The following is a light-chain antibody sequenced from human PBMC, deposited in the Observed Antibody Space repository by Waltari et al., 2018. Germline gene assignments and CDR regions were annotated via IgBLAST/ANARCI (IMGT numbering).Light chain of an antibody. V-gene: IGKV3-20*01. J-gene: IGKJ1*01. CDR2: RAS. CDR3: QQHDTLPAT. Sequence: VLTQPPGTACLSPGERATLSCRASQTVGSSSLAWYQQKPGQAPRLVIYRASRRATGIPDRFSGSGSGTDFSLTISRLEPEDFAVYYCQQHDTLPATFGQGTKVEIK. CDR1: QTVGSSS.